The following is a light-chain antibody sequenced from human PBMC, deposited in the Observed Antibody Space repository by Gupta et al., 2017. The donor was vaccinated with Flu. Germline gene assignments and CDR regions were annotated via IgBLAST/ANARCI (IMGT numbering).Light chain of an antibody. V-gene: IGLV3-1*01. CDR1: KLGSIY. J-gene: IGLJ1*01. CDR3: QAWDSNTDG. CDR2: NDR. Sequence: SPGQTATITCSGHKLGSIYASWYQQKPGQSPVQSIYNDRKRPAGSPERFSASNAGDTATLTISGTQAMDEADEYWQAWDSNTDGFGAGTKVTVL.